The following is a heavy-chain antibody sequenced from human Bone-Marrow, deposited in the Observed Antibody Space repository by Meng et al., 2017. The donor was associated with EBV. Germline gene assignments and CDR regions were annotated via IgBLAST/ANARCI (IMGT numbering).Heavy chain of an antibody. J-gene: IGHJ4*02. V-gene: IGHV4-4*02. CDR3: AAGFRELVRSRDY. D-gene: IGHD3-10*01. CDR2: LFYGGST. Sequence: VHLQESGPRLVKPSGTLSLTCVVSGGSIRSSNWWSCVRQPPGKGLEWIGELFYGGSTNYNPSLESRVTISVDKSKNQFSLKLSSVTAADTAVYYCAAGFRELVRSRDYWGQGTLVTVSS. CDR1: GGSIRSSNW.